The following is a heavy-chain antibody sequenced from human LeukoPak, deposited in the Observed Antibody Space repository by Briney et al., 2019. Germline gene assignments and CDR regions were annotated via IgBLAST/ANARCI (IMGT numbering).Heavy chain of an antibody. Sequence: GGSLRLSCVDSGLTFSNYAMSWVRQAPGKGLEWVSGITGSGDNTYYAEFVKGRFTISRDNSKNTLYLQMNSLRAEDTAVYYCAKDVFGWLVRAFDIWGQGTMVTVSS. J-gene: IGHJ3*02. V-gene: IGHV3-23*01. CDR2: ITGSGDNT. CDR3: AKDVFGWLVRAFDI. D-gene: IGHD6-19*01. CDR1: GLTFSNYA.